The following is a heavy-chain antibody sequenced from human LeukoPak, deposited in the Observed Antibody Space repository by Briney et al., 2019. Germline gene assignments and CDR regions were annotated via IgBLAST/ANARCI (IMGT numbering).Heavy chain of an antibody. V-gene: IGHV1-69*13. D-gene: IGHD2-2*01. Sequence: SVKVSCKASGGTFSSYAISWVRQAPGQGLEWMGGIIPIFGTANYAQKFQGRVTITADESTSTAYMELRSLRSDDTAVYYCARDLFPDIVVVPAAHPYYCDYWGQGTLVTVSS. J-gene: IGHJ4*02. CDR2: IIPIFGTA. CDR3: ARDLFPDIVVVPAAHPYYCDY. CDR1: GGTFSSYA.